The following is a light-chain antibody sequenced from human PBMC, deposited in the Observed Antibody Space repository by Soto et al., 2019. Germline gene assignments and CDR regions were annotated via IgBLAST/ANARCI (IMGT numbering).Light chain of an antibody. CDR2: GAS. V-gene: IGKV3-20*01. CDR3: QQKGT. Sequence: EIVLTQSPGTLSLSPGERATLSCRASQSVSSSYLARYQQKPGQAPRLLIYGASSRATGIPDRFSGSGSGIDFTLTISRLEPEDFAVYYCQQKGTFGQGTKVQIK. CDR1: QSVSSSY. J-gene: IGKJ1*01.